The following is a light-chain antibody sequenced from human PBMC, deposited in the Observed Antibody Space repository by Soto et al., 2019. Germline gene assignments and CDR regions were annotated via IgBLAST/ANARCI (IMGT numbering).Light chain of an antibody. CDR3: QQYNNWPQT. CDR2: DAS. Sequence: IVLTQSPATLSLSLWERATLSCRASQSIGSYLAWYQHKLGQPPRLLIYDASNRATGIPARFSGSGSGTEFTLTISSLQSEDFAVYYCQQYNNWPQTFGQGTKVDIK. CDR1: QSIGSY. J-gene: IGKJ1*01. V-gene: IGKV3-15*01.